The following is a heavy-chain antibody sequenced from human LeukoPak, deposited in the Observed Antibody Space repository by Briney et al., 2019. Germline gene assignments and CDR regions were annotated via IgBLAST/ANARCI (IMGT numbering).Heavy chain of an antibody. J-gene: IGHJ6*02. V-gene: IGHV3-30*04. CDR3: ARVGGDGLSGHRTGYYYAMDV. CDR1: GFTFTRFA. Sequence: GGSLRLSCAASGFTFTRFAMYWVRQAPGKGLEWVALISYDGSNKYYADSAKGRFTISRDNSKNTVYLQMNSPRAEDTAVYYCARVGGDGLSGHRTGYYYAMDVWGQGTTVTVSS. D-gene: IGHD3-9*01. CDR2: ISYDGSNK.